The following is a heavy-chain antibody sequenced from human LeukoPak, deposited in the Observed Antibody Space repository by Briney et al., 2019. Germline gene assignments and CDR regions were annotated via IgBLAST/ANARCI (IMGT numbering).Heavy chain of an antibody. J-gene: IGHJ5*02. CDR1: GGSFSGYY. V-gene: IGHV4-34*01. D-gene: IGHD6-19*01. CDR3: ARGGVAVAGTHWFDP. Sequence: SETLSLTCAVYGGSFSGYYWSWIRQPPGKGLEWIGEINHSGSTNYNPSLKSRVTISVDTSKNQFSLKLGSVTAADTAVYYCARGGVAVAGTHWFDPWGQGTLVTVSS. CDR2: INHSGST.